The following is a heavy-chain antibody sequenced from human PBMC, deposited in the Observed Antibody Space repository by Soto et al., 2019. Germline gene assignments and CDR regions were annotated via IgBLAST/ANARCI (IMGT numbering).Heavy chain of an antibody. J-gene: IGHJ6*03. D-gene: IGHD6-13*01. V-gene: IGHV1-46*03. CDR3: AREGVAAAGLDGGYYYYYMDV. CDR1: GYTFTSYY. CDR2: INPSGGST. Sequence: GASVKVSCKASGYTFTSYYMHWVRQAPGQGLEWMGIINPSGGSTSYAQKFQGRVTMTRDTSTSTVYMELSSLRSEDTAVYYCAREGVAAAGLDGGYYYYYMDVWGKGTTVTVSS.